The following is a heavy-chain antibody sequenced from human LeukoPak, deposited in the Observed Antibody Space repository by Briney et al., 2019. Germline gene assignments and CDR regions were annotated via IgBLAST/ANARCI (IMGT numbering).Heavy chain of an antibody. Sequence: PGGSLRLSCAASGFTFSSYAMSWVRQAPGKGLEWVSAISGGGGSAYYADSVKGRFTISRDNSKNTLYLQMNSLRAEDTAIYYCAMDRYYDSSGYYGFEYWGQGTLVTVSS. V-gene: IGHV3-23*01. CDR1: GFTFSSYA. J-gene: IGHJ4*02. CDR3: AMDRYYDSSGYYGFEY. CDR2: ISGGGGSA. D-gene: IGHD3-22*01.